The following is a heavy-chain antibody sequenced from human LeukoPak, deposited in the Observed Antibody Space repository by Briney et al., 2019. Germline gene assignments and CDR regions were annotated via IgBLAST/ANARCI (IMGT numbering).Heavy chain of an antibody. D-gene: IGHD3-3*01. Sequence: ASVKVSCKASGYTCTGYYMHWVRQAPGQGLEWMGWINPNSGGTNYAQKFQGRVTMTRDTSISTAYMELSRLRSDDTAVYYCARGREFWSGYYTGYFDYWGQGTLVTVSS. CDR1: GYTCTGYY. V-gene: IGHV1-2*02. CDR3: ARGREFWSGYYTGYFDY. CDR2: INPNSGGT. J-gene: IGHJ4*02.